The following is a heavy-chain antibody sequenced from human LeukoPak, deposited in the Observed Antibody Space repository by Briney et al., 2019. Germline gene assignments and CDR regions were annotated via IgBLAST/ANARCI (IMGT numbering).Heavy chain of an antibody. D-gene: IGHD3-22*01. J-gene: IGHJ5*02. V-gene: IGHV4-30-4*01. CDR2: MYYSGST. Sequence: SQTLSLTCTVSGGSISSGDYYWSWIRQPPGKGLEWIAYMYYSGSTYYNPSLKSRVTMSADTSKNQFSLKLSSVTAADTAVYYCARPYYYGSRIDPWGQGTLVTVSS. CDR3: ARPYYYGSRIDP. CDR1: GGSISSGDYY.